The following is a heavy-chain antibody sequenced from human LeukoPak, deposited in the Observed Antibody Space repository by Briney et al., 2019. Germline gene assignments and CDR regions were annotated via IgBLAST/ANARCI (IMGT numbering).Heavy chain of an antibody. J-gene: IGHJ5*01. CDR2: FDPEDGET. CDR1: GYTLTELS. V-gene: IGHV1-24*01. Sequence: ASVKVSCKVSGYTLTELSMHWVRQAPGKGLEWMGGFDPEDGETIYAQKFQGRVTMTEGTSTDTAYMELSRLRSDDAAVYYCAREGLEYSGSNWFDSWGQGTLVTVSS. CDR3: AREGLEYSGSNWFDS. D-gene: IGHD5-12*01.